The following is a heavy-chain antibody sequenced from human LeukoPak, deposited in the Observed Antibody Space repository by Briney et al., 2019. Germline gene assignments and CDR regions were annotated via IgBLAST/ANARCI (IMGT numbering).Heavy chain of an antibody. Sequence: GRSLRLSCAVSGFTFSNAWMSWVRQAPGKGLEWVGRIKSKTHGMTIDYAAPVKGRFTISRDDSKDTLYLQMSSLKTEDTAVYYCTAAGDFRSTLPWGQGTLVTVSS. CDR1: GFTFSNAW. CDR2: IKSKTHGMTI. D-gene: IGHD2-21*02. V-gene: IGHV3-15*01. J-gene: IGHJ5*02. CDR3: TAAGDFRSTLP.